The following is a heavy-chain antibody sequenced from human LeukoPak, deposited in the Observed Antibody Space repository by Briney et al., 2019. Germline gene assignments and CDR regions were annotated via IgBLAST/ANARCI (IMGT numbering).Heavy chain of an antibody. D-gene: IGHD3-16*02. CDR2: FDPEDGET. V-gene: IGHV1-24*01. Sequence: ASVKVSCKVSGYTLTELSMHWVRQAPGKGLEWMGGFDPEDGETIYAQKFQGRVTMTEDTSTDTAYMELSSLRSEGTAVYYCATDLISALGELSYLGYWGQGTLVTVSS. J-gene: IGHJ4*02. CDR3: ATDLISALGELSYLGY. CDR1: GYTLTELS.